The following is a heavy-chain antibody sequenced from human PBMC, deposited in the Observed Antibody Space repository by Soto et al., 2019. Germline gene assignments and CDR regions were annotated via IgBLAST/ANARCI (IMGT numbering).Heavy chain of an antibody. J-gene: IGHJ6*02. V-gene: IGHV3-74*01. CDR2: INSDGSST. D-gene: IGHD4-17*01. CDR3: ARVDGDYTMDV. Sequence: EVQLVESGGGLVQPGGSLRLSCAASGFTFSTYWLHWVRQTPGKGLVCVSRINSDGSSTNYADSVKGRFTIFRDNANNTLYLQMNSLRAEDTAVYYCARVDGDYTMDVWGQGTTVTVSS. CDR1: GFTFSTYW.